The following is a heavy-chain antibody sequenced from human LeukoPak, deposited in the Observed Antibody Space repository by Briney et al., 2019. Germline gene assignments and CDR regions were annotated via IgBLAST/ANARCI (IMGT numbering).Heavy chain of an antibody. J-gene: IGHJ4*02. Sequence: PSETLSLTCTVSGGSISSSSYYWGWIRQPPGKGLEWIGSIYYSGSTYYNPSLKSRVTISVDTSKNQFSLKLSSVTAADTAVYYCAREPMVRGVIKSDYWGQGTLVTVSS. CDR1: GGSISSSSYY. V-gene: IGHV4-39*07. CDR3: AREPMVRGVIKSDY. D-gene: IGHD3-10*01. CDR2: IYYSGST.